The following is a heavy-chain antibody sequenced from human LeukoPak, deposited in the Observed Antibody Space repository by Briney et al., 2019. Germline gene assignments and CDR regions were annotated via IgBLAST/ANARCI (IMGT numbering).Heavy chain of an antibody. D-gene: IGHD3-9*01. CDR1: GFTFDDYA. CDR2: ISWNSGSI. CDR3: VKSGGHFDWLLGGYFDY. J-gene: IGHJ4*02. V-gene: IGHV3-9*01. Sequence: PGRSLRLSCAASGFTFDDYAMHWVRQAPGKGLEWVSGISWNSGSIGYADSVKGRFTISRDNAKNSLYLQMNSLRAEDTALYFCVKSGGHFDWLLGGYFDYWGQGTLVTVSS.